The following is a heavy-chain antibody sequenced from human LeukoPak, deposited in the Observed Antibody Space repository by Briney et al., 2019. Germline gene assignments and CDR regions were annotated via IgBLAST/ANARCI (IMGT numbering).Heavy chain of an antibody. CDR2: IYHSGST. Sequence: PSETLSLTCAVSGYSISSGYYWGWIRQPPGKGPEWIGSIYHSGSTYYNPSLKSRVTISVDTSKNQFSLKLSSVTAADTAVYYCARLRSSSLVDYWGQGTLVTVSS. CDR1: GYSISSGYY. J-gene: IGHJ4*02. D-gene: IGHD6-13*01. V-gene: IGHV4-38-2*01. CDR3: ARLRSSSLVDY.